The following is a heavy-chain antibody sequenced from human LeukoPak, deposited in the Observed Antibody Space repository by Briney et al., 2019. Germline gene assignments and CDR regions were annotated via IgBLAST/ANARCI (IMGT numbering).Heavy chain of an antibody. CDR3: AKTPNRVVVPAAMSFDY. Sequence: GGSLRLSCAASGFTFSTYGMHWVRQAPGKGLEWVAFIRYDGNNKYYADSVKGRFTISRDNSKNTLYLQMNSLRAEDAAVYYCAKTPNRVVVPAAMSFDYWGQGTLVTVSS. CDR2: IRYDGNNK. CDR1: GFTFSTYG. V-gene: IGHV3-30*02. J-gene: IGHJ4*02. D-gene: IGHD2-2*01.